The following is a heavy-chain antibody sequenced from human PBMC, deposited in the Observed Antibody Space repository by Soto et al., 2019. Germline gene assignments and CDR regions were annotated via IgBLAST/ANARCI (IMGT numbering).Heavy chain of an antibody. V-gene: IGHV3-74*01. CDR1: GFTFKTYW. Sequence: PGGSLRLSCAASGFTFKTYWMHWVRQAPGKGLVWVSRINSDGSFTKYADSVKGRFIISRDDAKNTLYLQMNSLRAEDTAVYYCARERVVSRNWFDPWGQGTLVTVSS. CDR2: INSDGSFT. J-gene: IGHJ5*02. D-gene: IGHD2-2*01. CDR3: ARERVVSRNWFDP.